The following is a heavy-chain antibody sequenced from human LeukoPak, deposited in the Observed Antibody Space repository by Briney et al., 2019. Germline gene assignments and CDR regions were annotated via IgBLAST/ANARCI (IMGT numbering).Heavy chain of an antibody. CDR2: INWYGGST. J-gene: IGHJ4*02. CDR3: ARPYSYESTALDY. V-gene: IGHV3-20*04. D-gene: IGHD3-22*01. Sequence: RSGGSLRLSCAVSGFTFNGYGMSWVRQAPGKGLEWVSGINWYGGSTDYADSVKGRFTISRDNAKNSLYLQMNSLTAEDTALYYCARPYSYESTALDYWGQGTLVTVSS. CDR1: GFTFNGYG.